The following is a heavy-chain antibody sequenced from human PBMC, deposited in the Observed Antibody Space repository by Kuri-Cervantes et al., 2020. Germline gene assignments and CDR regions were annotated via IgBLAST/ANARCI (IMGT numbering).Heavy chain of an antibody. D-gene: IGHD2-15*01. CDR3: AKSVGYCSGGSCYSY. Sequence: GESLKISCAASGFTFSSYAMHWVRQAPGKGLEWVSAISGSGGSTYYADSVKGRFTISRDNSKNTLYLQMNSLRAEDTAVYYCAKSVGYCSGGSCYSYWGQGTLVTVSS. CDR2: ISGSGGST. V-gene: IGHV3-23*01. J-gene: IGHJ4*02. CDR1: GFTFSSYA.